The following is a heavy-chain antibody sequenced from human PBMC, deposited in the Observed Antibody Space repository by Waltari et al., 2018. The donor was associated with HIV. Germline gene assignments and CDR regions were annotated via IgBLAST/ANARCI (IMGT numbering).Heavy chain of an antibody. CDR1: GFTFSSYA. CDR3: ARDSPAFSRGTEELDY. D-gene: IGHD2-2*01. V-gene: IGHV3-33*01. J-gene: IGHJ4*02. CDR2: IRHDEKNQ. Sequence: QVQLVESGGGVVQPGKSLRLSCAASGFTFSSYAMHWVRQAPGKGREWGSVIRHDEKNQNYADSVQGRLTISRDNSKNTLYLQMNSLRAEDTALYYCARDSPAFSRGTEELDYWGQGTLVTVSS.